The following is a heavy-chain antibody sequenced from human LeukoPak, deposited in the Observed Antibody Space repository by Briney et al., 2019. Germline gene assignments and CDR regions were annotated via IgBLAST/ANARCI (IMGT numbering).Heavy chain of an antibody. CDR2: INHSGST. Sequence: PSETLSLTCAVYGGSFSGYYWSWIRQPPGKGLEWIGEINHSGSTNYNPSLKSRVTISADMSKNQFSLKLSSVTAADTAVYYCARAPRMVRGVDFQHWGQGSLVTVSS. CDR3: ARAPRMVRGVDFQH. CDR1: GGSFSGYY. J-gene: IGHJ1*01. V-gene: IGHV4-34*01. D-gene: IGHD3-10*01.